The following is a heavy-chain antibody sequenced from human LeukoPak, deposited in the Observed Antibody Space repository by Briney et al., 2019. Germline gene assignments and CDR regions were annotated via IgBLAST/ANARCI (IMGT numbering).Heavy chain of an antibody. V-gene: IGHV4-59*01. CDR2: IYYSGST. CDR3: ARDLNFDTNWFDP. D-gene: IGHD3-9*01. CDR1: GGSISSYY. J-gene: IGHJ5*02. Sequence: SETLSLTCTVSGGSISSYYWSWLRQPPGKGLEWIGYIYYSGSTNYNPSLKSRVTISVDTSKNQFSLKLSSVTAADTAVYYCARDLNFDTNWFDPWGQGTLVTVSS.